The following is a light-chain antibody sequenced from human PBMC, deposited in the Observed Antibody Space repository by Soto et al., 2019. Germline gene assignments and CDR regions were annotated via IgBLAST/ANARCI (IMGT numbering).Light chain of an antibody. CDR1: SSDVGGYNY. CDR3: SSYAGSLYV. J-gene: IGLJ1*01. CDR2: EVS. V-gene: IGLV2-8*01. Sequence: QSALTHPPSASGSPGQSVTISCTGTSSDVGGYNYVSWYQQHPGKAPKLMIYEVSKRPSGVPDRFSGSKSGNTASLTVSELQAEDEANYYCSSYAGSLYVFGSGTKVTVL.